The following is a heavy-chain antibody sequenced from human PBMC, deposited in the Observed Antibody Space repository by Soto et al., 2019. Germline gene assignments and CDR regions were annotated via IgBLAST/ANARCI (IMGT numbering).Heavy chain of an antibody. Sequence: EVKLLESGGGLVRPGGSLRLSCAASGFTFSSYAMSWVRQAPGKGLEWVSTISGSDGRTYSTDSVKGRFTISRDKSRNTAYLQMNSLRVEDTAVYYCAKGVAQYTPLELFDYWGRGNLVTVSS. CDR2: ISGSDGRT. CDR1: GFTFSSYA. J-gene: IGHJ4*02. V-gene: IGHV3-23*01. CDR3: AKGVAQYTPLELFDY. D-gene: IGHD1-7*01.